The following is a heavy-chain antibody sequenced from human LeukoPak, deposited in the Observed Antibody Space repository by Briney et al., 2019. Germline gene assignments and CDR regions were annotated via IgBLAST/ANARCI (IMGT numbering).Heavy chain of an antibody. D-gene: IGHD1-7*01. CDR2: INPNSGGT. Sequence: VSVKVSCKASGYTFTGYYMHWVRQAPGQGLEWMGRINPNSGGTNYAQKFQGRVTMTRDTSISTAYMELSRLRSDDTAVYYCAREVAGTTPERERFDPWGREPWSPSPQ. V-gene: IGHV1-2*06. CDR3: AREVAGTTPERERFDP. CDR1: GYTFTGYY. J-gene: IGHJ5*02.